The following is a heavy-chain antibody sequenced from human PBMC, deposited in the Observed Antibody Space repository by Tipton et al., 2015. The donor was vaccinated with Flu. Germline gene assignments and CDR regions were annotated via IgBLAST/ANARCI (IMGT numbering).Heavy chain of an antibody. D-gene: IGHD3-9*01. CDR2: IATRVASYNT. Sequence: SLRLSCAASGLTFSDHYMDWVRQAPGRGLEWVGRIATRVASYNTEYAASVKGRFFISRDDSRNTVYLQMNGLKTEDTAVYFCALDFSAGYPPDAFDLWGPGTMVTVSS. J-gene: IGHJ3*01. V-gene: IGHV3-72*01. CDR1: GLTFSDHY. CDR3: ALDFSAGYPPDAFDL.